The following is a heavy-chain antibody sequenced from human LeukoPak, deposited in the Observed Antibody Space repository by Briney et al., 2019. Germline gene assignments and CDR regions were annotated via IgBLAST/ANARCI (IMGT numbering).Heavy chain of an antibody. D-gene: IGHD3-16*01. CDR3: GRIGGLLNK. CDR1: GGSLSSSSYY. J-gene: IGHJ4*02. CDR2: IYYSGST. Sequence: SETLSLTCTVSGGSLSSSSYYWGWIRQPPGKGLEWIGSIYYSGSTYYNPSLKSRVTISVDTSKNQFSLKLSSVTAADTAVYYCGRIGGLLNKWGQGTLVTVSS. V-gene: IGHV4-39*01.